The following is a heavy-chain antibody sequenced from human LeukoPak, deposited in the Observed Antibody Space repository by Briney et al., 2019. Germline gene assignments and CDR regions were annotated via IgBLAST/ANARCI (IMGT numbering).Heavy chain of an antibody. CDR3: ARGGDYLDF. CDR2: IKQDGSEK. CDR1: GFTFSIYW. V-gene: IGHV3-7*05. J-gene: IGHJ4*02. Sequence: TGGSLRLSCAASGFTFSIYWMSWVRQAPGKGLEWVANIKQDGSEKYYVDSVKGRFTISRNNANNSLYLQMNSLRAEDTAVYYCARGGDYLDFWGQGTLVTVSS.